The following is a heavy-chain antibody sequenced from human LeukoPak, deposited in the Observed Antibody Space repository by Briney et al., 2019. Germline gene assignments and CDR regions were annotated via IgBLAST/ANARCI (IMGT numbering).Heavy chain of an antibody. CDR1: GGSFSGYY. J-gene: IGHJ4*02. Sequence: SETLSLTCAVYGGSFSGYYWSWIRQPPGKGREWIGEINHSGSTYYNPSLKSRVTISVDTSKNQLSLKLSSVTAADTAVYYCAREDQLLDFFDYWGQGTLVTVSS. CDR2: INHSGST. CDR3: AREDQLLDFFDY. V-gene: IGHV4-34*01. D-gene: IGHD2/OR15-2a*01.